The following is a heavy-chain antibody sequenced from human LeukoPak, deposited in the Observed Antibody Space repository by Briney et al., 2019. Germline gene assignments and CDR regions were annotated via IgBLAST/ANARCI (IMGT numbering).Heavy chain of an antibody. CDR3: ARKGDASGNYYRGHFDF. CDR2: IYHSGST. V-gene: IGHV4-4*02. Sequence: SGTLSLTCAVSGGSISSSSWWSWVRQPPGKGLEWIGEIYHSGSTNYNPSLKSRVTISVDKSKNQFSLKLSSVTAADTAVYYCARKGDASGNYYRGHFDFWGQGTLVTVSS. D-gene: IGHD3-22*01. CDR1: GGSISSSSW. J-gene: IGHJ4*02.